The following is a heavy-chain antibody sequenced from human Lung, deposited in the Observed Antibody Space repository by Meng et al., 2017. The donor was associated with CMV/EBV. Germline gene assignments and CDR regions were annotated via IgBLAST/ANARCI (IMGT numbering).Heavy chain of an antibody. CDR3: ARELTREVAWGFDP. Sequence: SXTLSLXCTVSGGSISSYFWSWIRHPPGKGLEWIGYIYYSGSTNYNPSLKSRVTISVDTSKNQFSLKLSSVTAADTAVYYCARELTREVAWGFDPWGQGTLVTVSS. CDR1: GGSISSYF. D-gene: IGHD7-27*01. J-gene: IGHJ5*02. V-gene: IGHV4-59*01. CDR2: IYYSGST.